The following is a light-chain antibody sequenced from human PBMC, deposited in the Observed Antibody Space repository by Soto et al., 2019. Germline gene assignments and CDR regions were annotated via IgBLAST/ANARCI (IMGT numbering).Light chain of an antibody. Sequence: QSVLKQPPSVSGAPGQRVTLSCTGSSSDIGAGYDVHWYQQLPGTAPKLLIYGNINRPSGVPDRFSGSKSGTSASLAITGLQAEDEADYYCQSYDSSLYVFGSGTKVTVL. CDR3: QSYDSSLYV. CDR1: SSDIGAGYD. V-gene: IGLV1-40*01. J-gene: IGLJ1*01. CDR2: GNI.